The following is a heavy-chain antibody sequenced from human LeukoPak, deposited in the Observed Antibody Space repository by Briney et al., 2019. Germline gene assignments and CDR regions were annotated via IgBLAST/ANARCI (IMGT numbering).Heavy chain of an antibody. D-gene: IGHD4-17*01. V-gene: IGHV6-1*01. CDR3: ARSDYGDSSFDY. Sequence: QTLSLTCALSGDSFSSNSAAWHWIRQSPSRGLEWLGRTYYRSKWYNDYAVSVKSRISINPGTSKNQFSLQLNSVTPEDTAVYYCARSDYGDSSFDYWGQGTLVTVSS. CDR1: GDSFSSNSAA. J-gene: IGHJ4*02. CDR2: TYYRSKWYN.